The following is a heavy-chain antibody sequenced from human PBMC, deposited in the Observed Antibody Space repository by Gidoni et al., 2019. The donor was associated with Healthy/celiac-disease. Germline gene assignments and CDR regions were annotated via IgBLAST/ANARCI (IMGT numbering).Heavy chain of an antibody. D-gene: IGHD1-26*01. J-gene: IGHJ4*02. CDR3: AREVGATGRLDY. CDR1: GFTFDDYA. CDR2: ISWNSGSI. Sequence: EVQLVESGGGLVQPGRSLRLSCAASGFTFDDYAMHLVRQAPGKGLEWVSGISWNSGSIGYADSVKGRFTISRDNAKNSLYLQMNSLRAEDTALYYCAREVGATGRLDYWGQGTLVTVSS. V-gene: IGHV3-9*01.